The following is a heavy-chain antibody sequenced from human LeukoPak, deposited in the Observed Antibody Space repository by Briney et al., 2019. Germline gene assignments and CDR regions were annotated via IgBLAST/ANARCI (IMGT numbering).Heavy chain of an antibody. J-gene: IGHJ4*02. V-gene: IGHV3-21*01. CDR2: ISSSSSYI. CDR1: GFIFSSYS. D-gene: IGHD6-6*01. Sequence: GGSLRLSCAASGFIFSSYSMNWVRQAPGKGLEWVSSISSSSSYIYYADSVKGRFTISRDNAKNSLYLQMNSLRAEDTAVYYCARVVYSSSPDLDDYWGQGTLVTVSS. CDR3: ARVVYSSSPDLDDY.